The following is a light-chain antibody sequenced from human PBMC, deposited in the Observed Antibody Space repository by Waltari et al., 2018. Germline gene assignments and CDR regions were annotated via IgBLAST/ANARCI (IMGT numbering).Light chain of an antibody. V-gene: IGLV1-44*01. Sequence: QSVLTQPPSASGTPGQRVTISCSGSASNTGGNLVTWYQQLPGKAPKLLTQRSDQRPSGVPDRFSGSKTGTSASLAISGLQSDDEADYFCASWDDSLNGHWVFGGGTKVTVL. J-gene: IGLJ3*02. CDR2: RSD. CDR3: ASWDDSLNGHWV. CDR1: ASNTGGNL.